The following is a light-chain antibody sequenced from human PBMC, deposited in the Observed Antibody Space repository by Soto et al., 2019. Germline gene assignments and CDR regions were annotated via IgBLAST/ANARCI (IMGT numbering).Light chain of an antibody. J-gene: IGKJ5*01. Sequence: DIQMTQSPSSLSASVGDRVTITWRASQGISNYLAWYQQKPGTVPKLXISAASPLQTGVLSRFSGGGSGTDFTLTISSLQPEDVATYYCQQYYSTSITFGQGTRLDIK. CDR3: QQYYSTSIT. CDR2: AAS. CDR1: QGISNY. V-gene: IGKV1-27*01.